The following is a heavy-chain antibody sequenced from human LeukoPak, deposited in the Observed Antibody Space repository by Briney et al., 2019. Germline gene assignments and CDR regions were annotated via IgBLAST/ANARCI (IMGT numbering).Heavy chain of an antibody. V-gene: IGHV4-34*01. CDR1: GGSFSGYY. Sequence: SETLSLTCAVYGGSFSGYYWSWIRQPPGKGLEWIGEINHSGSTNYNPSLKSRVTISVDTSKNQFSLKLSSVTAADTAVYYCARARGWLLPNNWFDPWGQGTLVTVSS. D-gene: IGHD3-22*01. J-gene: IGHJ5*02. CDR3: ARARGWLLPNNWFDP. CDR2: INHSGST.